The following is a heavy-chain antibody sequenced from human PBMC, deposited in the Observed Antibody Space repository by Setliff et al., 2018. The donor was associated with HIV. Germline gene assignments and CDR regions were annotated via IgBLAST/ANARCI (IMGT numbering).Heavy chain of an antibody. CDR1: GYTFSEYA. CDR3: ARWCAAAGCYPAIYHFDS. Sequence: ASVKVSCKASGYTFSEYAIHWVRQAPGQRLEWMGRIDTDNGYRRYSPKLQGRITITKDTSANTAYMELRGLRSEDTAVYYCARWCAAAGCYPAIYHFDSWGQGTLVTVSS. V-gene: IGHV1-3*04. D-gene: IGHD2-2*01. J-gene: IGHJ4*02. CDR2: IDTDNGYR.